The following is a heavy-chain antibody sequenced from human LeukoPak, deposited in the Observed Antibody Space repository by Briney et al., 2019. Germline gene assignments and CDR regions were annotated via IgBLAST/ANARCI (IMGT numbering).Heavy chain of an antibody. J-gene: IGHJ3*02. V-gene: IGHV3-23*01. D-gene: IGHD2-2*01. CDR3: AKPTCSSTSCYSRMDAFDI. CDR1: GFTFTIYA. Sequence: GGSLRLSWAASGFTFTIYAMSWVRQAPGKGLEWVSAISGSGGSTYYADSVKGRFTISRDNSKNTLYLQMNSLRAEDTAVSYCAKPTCSSTSCYSRMDAFDIWGQGTMVTVSS. CDR2: ISGSGGST.